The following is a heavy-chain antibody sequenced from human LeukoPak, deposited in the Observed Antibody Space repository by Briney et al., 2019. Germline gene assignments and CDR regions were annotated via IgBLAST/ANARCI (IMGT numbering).Heavy chain of an antibody. D-gene: IGHD6-13*01. CDR1: GFTFSSYA. J-gene: IGHJ4*02. CDR2: IWYDGSNK. Sequence: GSLRLSCAASGFTFSSYAMHWVRQAPGKGLGWVAVIWYDGSNKYYADSVKGRFTISRDNSKNTLYLQMNSLRAEDTAVYYCARDDSSSWYLSIDYWGQGTLVTVSS. V-gene: IGHV3-33*08. CDR3: ARDDSSSWYLSIDY.